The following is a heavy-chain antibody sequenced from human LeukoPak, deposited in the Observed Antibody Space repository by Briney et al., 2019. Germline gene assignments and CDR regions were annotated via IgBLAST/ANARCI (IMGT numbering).Heavy chain of an antibody. D-gene: IGHD3-22*01. J-gene: IGHJ3*02. CDR1: GGTFSSYA. CDR3: ARAPDYYDSSGPSDDAFDI. Sequence: ASVKVSCKASGGTFSSYAISWVRQAPGQGLEWMGWISAYNGNTNYAQKLQGRVTMTTDTSTSTAYMELRSLRSDDTAVYYCARAPDYYDSSGPSDDAFDIWGQGTMVTVSS. V-gene: IGHV1-18*01. CDR2: ISAYNGNT.